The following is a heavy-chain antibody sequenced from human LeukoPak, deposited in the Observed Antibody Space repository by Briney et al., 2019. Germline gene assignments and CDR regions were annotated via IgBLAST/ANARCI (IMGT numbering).Heavy chain of an antibody. Sequence: PSETLSLTCTVSGGSISSGSYYWSWIRQPAGKGLEWIGRIYTSGSTNYNPSLKSRVTISVDTSKNQFSLKLSSVTTADTAVYYCARTRKYGSGSYLEVRYYYMDVWGKGTTVTISS. CDR3: ARTRKYGSGSYLEVRYYYMDV. CDR2: IYTSGST. V-gene: IGHV4-61*02. J-gene: IGHJ6*03. D-gene: IGHD3-10*01. CDR1: GGSISSGSYY.